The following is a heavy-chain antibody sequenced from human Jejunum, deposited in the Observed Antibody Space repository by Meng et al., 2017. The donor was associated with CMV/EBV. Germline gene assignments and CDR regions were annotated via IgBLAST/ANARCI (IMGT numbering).Heavy chain of an antibody. CDR2: IKKDGSEQ. J-gene: IGHJ4*02. Sequence: GLTFERHWMTWVRQAPGKGLEWVANIKKDGSEQNYADSVKGRFTISRDNAKNSLYLQMNSLRVEDTAAYYCVREGADYDSWGWGYWGQGTLVTVSS. D-gene: IGHD3-22*01. CDR1: GLTFERHW. V-gene: IGHV3-7*03. CDR3: VREGADYDSWGWGY.